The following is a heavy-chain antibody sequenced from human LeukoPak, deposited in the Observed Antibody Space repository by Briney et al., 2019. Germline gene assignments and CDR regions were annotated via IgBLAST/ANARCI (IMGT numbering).Heavy chain of an antibody. J-gene: IGHJ4*02. V-gene: IGHV3-15*01. CDR3: TTATTVTAFDY. CDR1: RFTFSNAW. CDR2: IKSKTDGGTT. D-gene: IGHD4-17*01. Sequence: GGSLRLSCAASRFTFSNAWMSWVRQAPGKGLEWVGRIKSKTDGGTTDYAAPVKGRFTISRDDSKNTLYLQMNSLKTEDTAVYYCTTATTVTAFDYWGQGTLVTVSS.